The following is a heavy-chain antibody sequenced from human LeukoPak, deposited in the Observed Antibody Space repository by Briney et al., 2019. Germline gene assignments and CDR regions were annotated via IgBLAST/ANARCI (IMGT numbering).Heavy chain of an antibody. Sequence: ASVKVSCKASGYTFTGSYMHWVRQAPGQGLEWMGWISPNSGGTNYAQKFQGRVTMTRDTSISTAYMELSRLRSDDTAVYYCARDTLYGDYAAGMDVWGQGTTVTVSS. CDR2: ISPNSGGT. J-gene: IGHJ6*02. V-gene: IGHV1-2*02. D-gene: IGHD4-17*01. CDR1: GYTFTGSY. CDR3: ARDTLYGDYAAGMDV.